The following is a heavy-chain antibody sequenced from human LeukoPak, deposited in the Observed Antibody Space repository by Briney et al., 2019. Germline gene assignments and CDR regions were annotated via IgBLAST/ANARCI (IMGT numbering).Heavy chain of an antibody. Sequence: SGPALVKPTQTLTLTFTFSGFSLSTSGMRVSWIRQPPGKALECLARIDWDDDKFYSTSRKTMRTIANDTSKNQMVLTMTNMDAVDTATYYCARTLDASYGSGAYFDYWGQGTLVTVSS. D-gene: IGHD1-26*01. J-gene: IGHJ4*02. CDR2: IDWDDDK. V-gene: IGHV2-70*04. CDR3: ARTLDASYGSGAYFDY. CDR1: GFSLSTSGMR.